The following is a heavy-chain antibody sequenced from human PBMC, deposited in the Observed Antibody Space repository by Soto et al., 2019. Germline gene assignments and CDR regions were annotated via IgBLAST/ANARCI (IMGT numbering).Heavy chain of an antibody. V-gene: IGHV1-18*01. CDR2: ISAYNGNT. Sequence: ASVKVSCKASGYTFTSYGISWVRQAPGQGLEWMGWISAYNGNTNYAQKLQGRVTMTTDTSTSTAYMELRSLRSDDTAVYYCASPVRDYYDYIWGSYRPFDYWG. D-gene: IGHD3-16*02. CDR1: GYTFTSYG. CDR3: ASPVRDYYDYIWGSYRPFDY. J-gene: IGHJ4*01.